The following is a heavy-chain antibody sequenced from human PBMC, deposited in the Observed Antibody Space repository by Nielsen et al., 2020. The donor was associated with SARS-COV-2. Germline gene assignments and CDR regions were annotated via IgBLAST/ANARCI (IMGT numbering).Heavy chain of an antibody. CDR3: AKVGVAAVAGFDY. Sequence: GESLKISCAASGFSLSDFYMTWIRQAPGKGLEWVSYISSSGTHTKYADSVKGRFTVYRDNAKNSVSLQMNSLSAEDTAVYYCAKVGVAAVAGFDYWGQGTLVTVSS. V-gene: IGHV3-11*05. CDR1: GFSLSDFY. D-gene: IGHD6-19*01. J-gene: IGHJ4*02. CDR2: ISSSGTHT.